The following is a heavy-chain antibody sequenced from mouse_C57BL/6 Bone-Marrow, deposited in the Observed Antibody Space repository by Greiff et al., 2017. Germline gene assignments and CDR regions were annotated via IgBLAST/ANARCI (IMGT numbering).Heavy chain of an antibody. V-gene: IGHV8-8*01. CDR1: GFSLSTFGMG. CDR2: IWWDDDK. D-gene: IGHD1-1*01. CDR3: ARIEDSITTVVAHWYFDV. Sequence: QVTLKVCGPGILQPSQTLSLTCSFSGFSLSTFGMGVGWIRQPSGKGLEWLAHIWWDDDKYYNPALKSRLTISKDTSKNQVFLKIANEDTADTATYYWARIEDSITTVVAHWYFDVWGTGTTVTVSS. J-gene: IGHJ1*03.